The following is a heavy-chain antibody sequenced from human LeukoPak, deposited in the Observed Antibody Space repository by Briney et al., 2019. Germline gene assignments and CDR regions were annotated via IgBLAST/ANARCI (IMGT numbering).Heavy chain of an antibody. Sequence: ASVKVSCKASGGTFSSYAISWVRQVPGQGLEWMGGIIPIFGTANYAQKFQGRVTITADESTSTAYMELSSLRSEDTAVYYCARGTVRAADYYYGMDVWGQGTTVTVSS. D-gene: IGHD3-10*01. V-gene: IGHV1-69*01. CDR1: GGTFSSYA. CDR2: IIPIFGTA. CDR3: ARGTVRAADYYYGMDV. J-gene: IGHJ6*02.